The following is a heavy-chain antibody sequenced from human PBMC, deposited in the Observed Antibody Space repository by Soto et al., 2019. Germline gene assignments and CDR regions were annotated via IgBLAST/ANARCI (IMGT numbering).Heavy chain of an antibody. J-gene: IGHJ5*02. CDR3: AKDRDSGWFGELVSLNWFDP. V-gene: IGHV3-23*01. D-gene: IGHD3-10*01. CDR1: GFTFSSYA. CDR2: ISGSGGST. Sequence: GGSLRLSCAASGFTFSSYAMSWVRQAPGKGLEWVSAISGSGGSTYYADSVKGRFTISRDNSKNTLYLQMNSLRAEDTAVYYCAKDRDSGWFGELVSLNWFDPWGQGTLVTVSS.